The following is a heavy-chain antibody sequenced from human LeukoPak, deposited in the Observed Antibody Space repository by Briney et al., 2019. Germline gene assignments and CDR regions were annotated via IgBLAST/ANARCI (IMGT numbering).Heavy chain of an antibody. J-gene: IGHJ5*02. CDR1: GGTFSSYA. CDR2: IIPIFGTA. CDR3: ARDRYCSSTSCYNWFDP. D-gene: IGHD2-2*01. Sequence: SVTVSCTASGGTFSSYAISWVRQAPGQGLEWMGGIIPIFGTANYAQKFQGRVTITADESTSTAYMELSSLRSEDTAVYYCARDRYCSSTSCYNWFDPWGQGTLVTVSS. V-gene: IGHV1-69*01.